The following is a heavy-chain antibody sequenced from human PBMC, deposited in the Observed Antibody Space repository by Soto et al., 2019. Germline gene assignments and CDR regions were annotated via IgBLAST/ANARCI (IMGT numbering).Heavy chain of an antibody. V-gene: IGHV3-74*01. CDR1: GFTFSNYW. CDR3: VRDSHGDY. Sequence: VQLVESGGGLVQPGGSLRLSCAGSGFTFSNYWMHWVRQAPGKGLEWVSRIDHDGPTDYADSVRGRFTISXDNAENTLYLQMNSLRPEDTAVYYCVRDSHGDYWGQGTLVTVSS. CDR2: IDHDGPT. J-gene: IGHJ4*02.